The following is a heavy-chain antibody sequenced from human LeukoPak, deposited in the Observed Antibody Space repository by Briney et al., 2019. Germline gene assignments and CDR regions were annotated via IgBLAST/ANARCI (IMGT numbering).Heavy chain of an antibody. CDR2: IYSDNT. V-gene: IGHV3-53*01. CDR3: ARRAGAYSHPYDY. D-gene: IGHD4/OR15-4a*01. Sequence: GGFLRLSCTVPGFTVSSNSMSWVRQAPGKGLEWVSFIYSDNTHYSDSVKGRFTISRDNSKNTLYLQMNSLRAEDTAVYYCARRAGAYSHPYDYWGQGTLVTVSS. J-gene: IGHJ4*02. CDR1: GFTVSSNS.